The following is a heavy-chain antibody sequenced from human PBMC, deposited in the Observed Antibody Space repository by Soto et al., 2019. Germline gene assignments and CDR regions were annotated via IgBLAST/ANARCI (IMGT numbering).Heavy chain of an antibody. CDR2: ISYDGSNK. CDR1: GFTFSSYA. J-gene: IGHJ6*02. D-gene: IGHD2-21*01. CDR3: ARERIPGYYYYYGMDV. Sequence: GGSLRLSCAASGFTFSSYAMSWVRQAPGKGLEWVAVISYDGSNKYYADSVKGRFTISRDNSKNTLYLQMNSLRAEDTAVYYCARERIPGYYYYYGMDVWGQGTTVTVSS. V-gene: IGHV3-30*03.